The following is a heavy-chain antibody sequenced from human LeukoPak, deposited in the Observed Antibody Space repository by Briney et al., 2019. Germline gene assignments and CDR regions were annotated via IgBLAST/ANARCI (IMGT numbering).Heavy chain of an antibody. J-gene: IGHJ6*03. D-gene: IGHD4-17*01. Sequence: GGSLRLSCAASGFTFSSCGMSWVRQAPGKGLEWVSAIRGSGGSTYYADSVKGRFTISRDNSKSTLYLQMNSLRAEDTAVYYCAKEPTVTPYYYYYYMDVWGKGTTVTISS. CDR1: GFTFSSCG. V-gene: IGHV3-23*01. CDR2: IRGSGGST. CDR3: AKEPTVTPYYYYYYMDV.